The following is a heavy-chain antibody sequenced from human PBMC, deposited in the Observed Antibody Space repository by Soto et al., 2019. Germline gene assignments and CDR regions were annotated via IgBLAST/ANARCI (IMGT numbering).Heavy chain of an antibody. CDR1: GYTFTSYA. J-gene: IGHJ4*02. D-gene: IGHD3-22*01. V-gene: IGHV1-3*01. Sequence: ASVKVSCKASGYTFTSYAMHWVRQAPGQGLEWMGWINPGLGKAKYAQKFQGRFTISRDNSKNTLYLQMNSLRAEATAVYYCAKDLDYYDSSGYLANFDYWGQGTLVTVSS. CDR2: INPGLGKA. CDR3: AKDLDYYDSSGYLANFDY.